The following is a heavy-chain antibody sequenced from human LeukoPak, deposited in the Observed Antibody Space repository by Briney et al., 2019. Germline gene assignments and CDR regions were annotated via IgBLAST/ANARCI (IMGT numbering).Heavy chain of an antibody. Sequence: SETLSLTCTVSGGSISSSFYYWGWIRQPPGKGLEWIGSIYHSGSTYYNPSLKSRVTISVDTSKNQFSLKLSSVTAADTAVYYCARDDENSSGWYSGRYWGQGTLVTVSS. J-gene: IGHJ4*02. D-gene: IGHD6-19*01. CDR3: ARDDENSSGWYSGRY. CDR2: IYHSGST. CDR1: GGSISSSFYY. V-gene: IGHV4-39*07.